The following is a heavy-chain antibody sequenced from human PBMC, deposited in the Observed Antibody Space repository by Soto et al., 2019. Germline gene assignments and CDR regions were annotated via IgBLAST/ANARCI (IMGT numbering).Heavy chain of an antibody. J-gene: IGHJ1*01. Sequence: SVKVSCKASGGAFSSYAISWVRQAPGQGLEWMGGIIPIFGTANYAQKFQGRVTITADESTSTAYMELSSLRSEDTAVYYCAVSTTLESPSQWLFYFQHWGQGTLVTVSS. CDR2: IIPIFGTA. CDR3: AVSTTLESPSQWLFYFQH. D-gene: IGHD3-22*01. CDR1: GGAFSSYA. V-gene: IGHV1-69*13.